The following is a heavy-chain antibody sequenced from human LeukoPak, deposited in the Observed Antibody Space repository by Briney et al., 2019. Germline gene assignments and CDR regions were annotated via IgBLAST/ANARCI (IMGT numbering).Heavy chain of an antibody. Sequence: SETLSLTCTVSGGSISSSSYYWGWIRQPPGKGLEWIGSIYYSGSTYYNPSLKSRVTISVDTSKNQFSLKLSSVTAADTAVYYCAREDCSSTSCYSELPAYYYYYYYMDVWGKGTTVTVSS. V-gene: IGHV4-39*07. CDR2: IYYSGST. CDR3: AREDCSSTSCYSELPAYYYYYYYMDV. J-gene: IGHJ6*03. CDR1: GGSISSSSYY. D-gene: IGHD2-2*01.